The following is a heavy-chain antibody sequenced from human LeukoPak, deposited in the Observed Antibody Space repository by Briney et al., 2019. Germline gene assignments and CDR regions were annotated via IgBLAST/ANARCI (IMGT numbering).Heavy chain of an antibody. CDR3: TKGPRDYDSSGYYRYFDY. J-gene: IGHJ4*02. D-gene: IGHD3-22*01. CDR1: GFTFGDYA. V-gene: IGHV3-49*04. Sequence: PGGSLRLSCTASGFTFGDYAMSWVRQAPGKGLEWVGFIRSKAYGGTTEYAASVKGRFTISRDDSKSIAYLQMNSLKTEDTAVYYCTKGPRDYDSSGYYRYFDYWGQGTLVTVSS. CDR2: IRSKAYGGTT.